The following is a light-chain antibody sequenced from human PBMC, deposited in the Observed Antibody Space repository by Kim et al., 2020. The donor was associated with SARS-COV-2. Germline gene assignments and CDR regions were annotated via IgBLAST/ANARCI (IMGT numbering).Light chain of an antibody. CDR2: EVS. CDR3: CSYAGSSTVV. V-gene: IGLV2-23*02. Sequence: FATSCTGTSSDVGGYALVSWYQQHPGRAPKRMIYEVSTRRSGVSNRFSGSKSGNPASLTISGLQAEDKADYYCCSYAGSSTVVFGGGTKLTVL. J-gene: IGLJ2*01. CDR1: SSDVGGYAL.